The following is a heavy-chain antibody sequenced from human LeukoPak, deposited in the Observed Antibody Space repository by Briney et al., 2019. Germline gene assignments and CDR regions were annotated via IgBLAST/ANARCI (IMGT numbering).Heavy chain of an antibody. CDR3: ARGLRSGITMVRGVTLFDP. J-gene: IGHJ5*02. Sequence: PSETLSLTCAVYGGSFSGYYLSWIRQPPGKGLEWIGEINHSGSTNYNPSLKSRVTISVDTSKTQFSLKLSSVTAADEAVSYCARGLRSGITMVRGVTLFDPWGQGTLVTVSS. D-gene: IGHD3-10*01. CDR1: GGSFSGYY. V-gene: IGHV4-34*01. CDR2: INHSGST.